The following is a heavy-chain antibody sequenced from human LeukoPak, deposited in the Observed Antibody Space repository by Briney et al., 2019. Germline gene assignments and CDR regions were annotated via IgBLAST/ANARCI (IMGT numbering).Heavy chain of an antibody. V-gene: IGHV4-4*07. Sequence: PSETLSLTCTVSGGSISSYYWSWIRQPDGKGLEWIGRSYTSGSPNYNPSLKGRVTMSVDTSKNQFSLKLSSVTAADTAVYYWARSGGSGFQLDNWGQGTLVTVSS. CDR1: GGSISSYY. CDR2: SYTSGSP. J-gene: IGHJ4*02. CDR3: ARSGGSGFQLDN. D-gene: IGHD3-16*01.